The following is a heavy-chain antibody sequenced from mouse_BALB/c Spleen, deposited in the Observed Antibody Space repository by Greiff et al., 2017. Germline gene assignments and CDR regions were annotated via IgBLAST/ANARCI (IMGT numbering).Heavy chain of an antibody. CDR2: ISYSGST. Sequence: EVKVVESGPSLVKPSQTLSLTCSVTGDSITSGYWNWIRKFPGNKLEYMGYISYSGSTYYNPSLKSRISITRDTSKNQYYLQLNSVTTEDTATYYCARSTARATWFAYWGQGTLVTVSA. CDR3: ARSTARATWFAY. V-gene: IGHV3-8*02. J-gene: IGHJ3*01. D-gene: IGHD3-1*01. CDR1: GDSITSGY.